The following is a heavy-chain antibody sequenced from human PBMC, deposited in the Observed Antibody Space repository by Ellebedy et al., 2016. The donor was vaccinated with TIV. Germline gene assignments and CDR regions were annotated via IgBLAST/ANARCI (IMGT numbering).Heavy chain of an antibody. CDR3: ARSLAASGKVTYYYGMDV. D-gene: IGHD6-13*01. CDR2: IYYSGST. V-gene: IGHV4-59*11. Sequence: SETLSLXXTVSGGSITSHYWNWIRQTPGKGLEWIGNIYYSGSTDYNPSLKSRVTISVDTSKNQFSLNLRSVTAADTALYYCARSLAASGKVTYYYGMDVWGQGTTVTVSS. CDR1: GGSITSHY. J-gene: IGHJ6*02.